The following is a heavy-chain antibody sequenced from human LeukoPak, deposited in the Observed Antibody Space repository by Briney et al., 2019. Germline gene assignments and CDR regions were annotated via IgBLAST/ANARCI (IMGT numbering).Heavy chain of an antibody. Sequence: GASGKVSCKASGYTFTIYGISWVRQAPGQGLEWMGWMSSYNGDTNYAQKLQGRVTMTTDTSTSTAYTELRSLRSDDTAVYYCARDLLGSDIVVVPAANGMDVWGQGTTVTASS. D-gene: IGHD2-2*01. CDR3: ARDLLGSDIVVVPAANGMDV. J-gene: IGHJ6*02. V-gene: IGHV1-18*01. CDR1: GYTFTIYG. CDR2: MSSYNGDT.